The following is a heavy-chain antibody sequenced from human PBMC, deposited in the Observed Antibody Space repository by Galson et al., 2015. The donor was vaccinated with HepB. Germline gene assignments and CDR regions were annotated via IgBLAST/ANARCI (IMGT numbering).Heavy chain of an antibody. CDR1: GGTFSSYA. CDR3: ARAITMVRGVIHDYYYYGMDV. CDR2: IIPIFGTA. Sequence: SVKVSCKASGGTFSSYAISWVRQAPGQGLEWMGGIIPIFGTANYAQKFQGRVTITADESTSTAYMELSSLRSEDTAVYYCARAITMVRGVIHDYYYYGMDVWGQGTTVTVSS. D-gene: IGHD3-10*01. V-gene: IGHV1-69*13. J-gene: IGHJ6*02.